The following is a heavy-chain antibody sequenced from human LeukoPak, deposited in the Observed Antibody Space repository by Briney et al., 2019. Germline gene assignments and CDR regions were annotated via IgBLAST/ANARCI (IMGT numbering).Heavy chain of an antibody. CDR2: IYYSGST. Sequence: SETLSLTCTVSGGSISSYYWSWIRQPPGKGLEWIGYIYYSGSTNYNPSLKGRVTISVDTSKNQFSLKLSSVTAADTAVYYCARVGDYYDSSGYYESDAFDIWGQGTMVTVSS. J-gene: IGHJ3*02. D-gene: IGHD3-22*01. CDR3: ARVGDYYDSSGYYESDAFDI. V-gene: IGHV4-59*01. CDR1: GGSISSYY.